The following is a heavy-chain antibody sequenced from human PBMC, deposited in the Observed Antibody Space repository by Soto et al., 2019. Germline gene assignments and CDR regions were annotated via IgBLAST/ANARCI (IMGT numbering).Heavy chain of an antibody. CDR3: VQERGSNSLHPSYNWFAT. CDR1: GYIFTDYH. CDR2: INTDNGGA. V-gene: IGHV1-2*02. J-gene: IGHJ5*02. Sequence: QVQLVQSGAEVKKPGASVKVSCKASGYIFTDYHIHWVRQAPGQGLEFMGWINTDNGGAGSAQQFQGRVTLTRDTSITTVYLELSNLRSHATAVYFCVQERGSNSLHPSYNWFATWGQGTLINVSS. D-gene: IGHD6-13*01.